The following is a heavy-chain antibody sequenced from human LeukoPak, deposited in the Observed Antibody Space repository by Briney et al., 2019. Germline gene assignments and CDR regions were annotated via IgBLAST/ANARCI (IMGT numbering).Heavy chain of an antibody. CDR3: ARAWQWAFDI. CDR1: GFTFSTSW. CDR2: IKQDGSEK. J-gene: IGHJ3*02. V-gene: IGHV3-7*04. Sequence: GGSLRLSCAASGFTFSTSWMSWVRQTPGRGLEWVASIKQDGSEKYYVDSVRGRFTISRDNAKNSLSLQMNSLRAEDTAVYYCARAWQWAFDIWGQGTMVTVSS. D-gene: IGHD2-8*01.